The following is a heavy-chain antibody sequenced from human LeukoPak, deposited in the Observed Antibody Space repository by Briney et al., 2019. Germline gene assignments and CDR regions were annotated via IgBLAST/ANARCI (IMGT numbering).Heavy chain of an antibody. CDR2: INHSGST. CDR1: GGSFSGYY. Sequence: SETLSLTCAVYGGSFSGYYWSWIRQPPGKGLEWIGEINHSGSTNYNPSLKSRVTISVGTSKNQFSLKLSSVTAAGTAVYYCARDRWLHGYFDLWGRGTLVTVSS. V-gene: IGHV4-34*01. J-gene: IGHJ2*01. D-gene: IGHD5-24*01. CDR3: ARDRWLHGYFDL.